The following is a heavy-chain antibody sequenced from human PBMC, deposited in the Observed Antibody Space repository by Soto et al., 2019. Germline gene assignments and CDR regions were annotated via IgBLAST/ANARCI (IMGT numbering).Heavy chain of an antibody. V-gene: IGHV1-18*01. J-gene: IGHJ5*02. CDR3: ARAYSPGLFDP. D-gene: IGHD2-15*01. CDR2: ISANNGNT. Sequence: SWVRQAPGQGLEWMGWISANNGNTKYAQNFQGRVTMTTDTSTSTAYMELRSLRSDDTAVYYCARAYSPGLFDPWGQGTLVTVSS.